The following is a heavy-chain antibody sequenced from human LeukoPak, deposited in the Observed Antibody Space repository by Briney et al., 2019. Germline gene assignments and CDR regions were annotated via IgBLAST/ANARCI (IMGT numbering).Heavy chain of an antibody. D-gene: IGHD3-10*01. J-gene: IGHJ6*03. CDR3: ARVGYYYYYYMDV. CDR2: INHSGST. CDR1: GGSFSGYY. V-gene: IGHV4-34*01. Sequence: ASETLSLTCAGYGGSFSGYYWSWIRQPPGKGLEWIGEINHSGSTNYNPSLKSRVTISVDTSKNQFSLKLSSVTAADTAVYYCARVGYYYYYYMDVWGKGTTVTVSS.